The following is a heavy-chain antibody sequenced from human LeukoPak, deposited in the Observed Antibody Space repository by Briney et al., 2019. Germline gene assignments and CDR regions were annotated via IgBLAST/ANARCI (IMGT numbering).Heavy chain of an antibody. Sequence: GGSLRLSGAASGFTFSSYGMVWVRQAPGKGLEYVSGITSNGGTTYYGNSVKGRFTISRDNSKDTLYLQMGSLRTEDMAVYYCARGIRWASDYWGQGTLVTVAS. D-gene: IGHD4-23*01. CDR1: GFTFSSYG. CDR3: ARGIRWASDY. CDR2: ITSNGGTT. V-gene: IGHV3-64*01. J-gene: IGHJ4*02.